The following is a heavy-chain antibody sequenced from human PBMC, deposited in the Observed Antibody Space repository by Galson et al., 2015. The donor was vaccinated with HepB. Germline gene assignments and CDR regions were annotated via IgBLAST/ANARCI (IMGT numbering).Heavy chain of an antibody. D-gene: IGHD6-13*01. Sequence: SLRLSCAASGFTFTTYAMHWVRQAPGKGLEWVAVVSNDGDNEYYADSVKGRFTISRDNSKNALYVEMNSLRAEDTAVYYCARSGYSSSWYRWYFDSWGKGTTVTVSS. J-gene: IGHJ6*04. CDR1: GFTFTTYA. CDR2: VSNDGDNE. CDR3: ARSGYSSSWYRWYFDS. V-gene: IGHV3-30-3*01.